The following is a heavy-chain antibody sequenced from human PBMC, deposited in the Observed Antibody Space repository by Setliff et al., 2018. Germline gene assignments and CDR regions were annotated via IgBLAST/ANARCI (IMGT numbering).Heavy chain of an antibody. V-gene: IGHV3-30*02. CDR2: IRYDGSNK. J-gene: IGHJ4*02. CDR1: GFTFSSYG. Sequence: GGSLRLSCAASGFTFSSYGMHWVRQAPGKGLEWVAFIRYDGSNKYYADSVKGRFTISRDNSKNTLYLQMNSLRAEDTAVYYCAKDLDSSGWYNYFDYWGQGTLVTVSS. D-gene: IGHD6-19*01. CDR3: AKDLDSSGWYNYFDY.